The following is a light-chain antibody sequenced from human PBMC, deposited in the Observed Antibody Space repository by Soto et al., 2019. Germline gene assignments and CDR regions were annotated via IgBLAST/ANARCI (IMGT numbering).Light chain of an antibody. CDR2: GAS. V-gene: IGKV3-20*01. CDR1: QSVSSNY. Sequence: EIVLTQSPGTLSLCPGERATLSCRASQSVSSNYLAWYQQKPGQAPRLLIYGASTRATGIPDRFSGSGSGTDFTLTISRLEPEDFAVYYCQLYDNSLYTFGQGTNLDIK. J-gene: IGKJ2*01. CDR3: QLYDNSLYT.